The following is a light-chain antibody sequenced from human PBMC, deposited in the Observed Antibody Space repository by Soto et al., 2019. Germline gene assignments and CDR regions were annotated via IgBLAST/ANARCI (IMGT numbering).Light chain of an antibody. CDR1: SSDVGGYNY. CDR3: SSYTSSRTLSTYV. Sequence: QSALTQPASVSGSPGQSITISCTGTSSDVGGYNYVSWYQHHPGKAPKLMIYDVSNRPSGVSNRFSGSKSGNTASLIISGLQAEDEADYYCSSYTSSRTLSTYVFGTGTKVT. V-gene: IGLV2-14*03. CDR2: DVS. J-gene: IGLJ1*01.